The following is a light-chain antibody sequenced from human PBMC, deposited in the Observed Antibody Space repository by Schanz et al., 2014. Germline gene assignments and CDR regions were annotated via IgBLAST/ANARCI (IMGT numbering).Light chain of an antibody. V-gene: IGLV2-14*02. J-gene: IGLJ2*01. CDR2: DVN. CDR3: SSFTTSSTPL. Sequence: QSALTQPASVSGSPGQSITISCTATSSDFGSYNLVSWYQQYPGKAPKLMIYDVNNRPSGVSIRFSGSKSGNTASLTISGLQAEDEADYYCSSFTTSSTPLFGGGTKLTVL. CDR1: SSDFGSYNL.